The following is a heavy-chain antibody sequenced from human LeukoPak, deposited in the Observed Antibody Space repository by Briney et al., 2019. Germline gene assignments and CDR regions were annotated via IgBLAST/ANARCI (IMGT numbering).Heavy chain of an antibody. CDR1: GFTFSSYA. V-gene: IGHV3-23*01. D-gene: IGHD7-27*01. Sequence: GGSLRLSCAASGFTFSSYAMSWVRHAPGKELVWVSAISGSGGSTYYADSAKSRFTISRDNSKNTLYLQMNSLRAEDTAVYYCAKEYRDQLGTRFPDYWGQGTLVTVSS. CDR3: AKEYRDQLGTRFPDY. J-gene: IGHJ4*02. CDR2: ISGSGGST.